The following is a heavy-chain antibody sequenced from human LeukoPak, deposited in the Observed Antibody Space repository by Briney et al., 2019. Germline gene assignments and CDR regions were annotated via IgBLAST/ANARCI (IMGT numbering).Heavy chain of an antibody. CDR2: IYYSGST. Sequence: PSETLSLTCTVSGGSISSYYWSWIRQPPGKGLEWIGYIYYSGSTNYNPSLKSRVTISVDTSKNQFSLKLSSVTAADTAVYYCARSITMVRGVIEFDYWGQGTLVTVSS. J-gene: IGHJ4*02. D-gene: IGHD3-10*01. V-gene: IGHV4-59*01. CDR1: GGSISSYY. CDR3: ARSITMVRGVIEFDY.